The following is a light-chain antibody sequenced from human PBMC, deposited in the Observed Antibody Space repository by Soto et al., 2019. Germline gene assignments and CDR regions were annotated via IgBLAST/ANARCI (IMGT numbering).Light chain of an antibody. Sequence: QSVLTQPPSVSGAPGQRVTICCTGSSSNIGAGYDVHWYQQLPGTAPKLLIYVNNNRPSGVPDRFSGSKSGTSASLAITGLQPEDEADYYCQSYDTSLSGSVFGGGTKLTVL. CDR1: SSNIGAGYD. V-gene: IGLV1-40*01. J-gene: IGLJ2*01. CDR2: VNN. CDR3: QSYDTSLSGSV.